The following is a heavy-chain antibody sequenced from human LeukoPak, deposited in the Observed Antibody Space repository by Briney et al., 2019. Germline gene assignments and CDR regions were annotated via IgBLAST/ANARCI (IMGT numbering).Heavy chain of an antibody. Sequence: PWETLSLTCTVSGGSISGYYWSWIRQPPGKGLEWLGYVYLSGTTNYNPSLQSRVTISLYTSKNQFSLKLSSVTAADTAVYYCARHGRDWSFDLWGRGTLVTVPS. CDR2: VYLSGTT. CDR1: GGSISGYY. CDR3: ARHGRDWSFDL. V-gene: IGHV4-59*08. J-gene: IGHJ2*01.